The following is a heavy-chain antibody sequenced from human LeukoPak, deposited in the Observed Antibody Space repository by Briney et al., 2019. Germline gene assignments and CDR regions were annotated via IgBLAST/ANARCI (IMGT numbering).Heavy chain of an antibody. D-gene: IGHD5-12*01. CDR1: GASITRYF. CDR2: ISSGGST. V-gene: IGHV4-59*01. Sequence: SETLSLTCTVSGASITRYFWNWIRQPPGKELESIGYISSGGSTNYNPSLKSRVTISIDTSKNQFSLKLTSATAADTAVYYCARGDDYKSTLFDYWGQGTLVTVSS. CDR3: ARGDDYKSTLFDY. J-gene: IGHJ4*02.